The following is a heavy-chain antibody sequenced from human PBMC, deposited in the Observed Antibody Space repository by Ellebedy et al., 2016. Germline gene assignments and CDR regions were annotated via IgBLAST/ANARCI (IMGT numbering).Heavy chain of an antibody. CDR3: ARDTNGDRLELHDAFDI. CDR1: GCTFTSYA. J-gene: IGHJ3*02. D-gene: IGHD4-17*01. CDR2: INAGNGNT. Sequence: ASVKVSCKASGCTFTSYAMHWVRQAPGQRLEWMGWINAGNGNTKYSQKFQGRVTITRDTSASTAYMELSSLRSEDTAVYYCARDTNGDRLELHDAFDIWGQGTMVTVSS. V-gene: IGHV1-3*01.